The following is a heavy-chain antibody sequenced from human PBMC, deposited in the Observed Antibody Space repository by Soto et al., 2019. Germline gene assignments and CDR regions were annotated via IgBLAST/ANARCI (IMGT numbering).Heavy chain of an antibody. D-gene: IGHD2-15*01. CDR1: GFTFSSYA. CDR2: VSLGGRT. Sequence: DVQLLESGGGLVQPEGSLRLSCAASGFTFSSYAMGWVRQGPGKGLEWVAGVSLGGRTHYADSVRGRSTISRDNSKSTLSLHMNSLTAEDTAVYFCAKRRGAGGHFDYWGQGALVSVSS. CDR3: AKRRGAGGHFDY. J-gene: IGHJ4*02. V-gene: IGHV3-23*01.